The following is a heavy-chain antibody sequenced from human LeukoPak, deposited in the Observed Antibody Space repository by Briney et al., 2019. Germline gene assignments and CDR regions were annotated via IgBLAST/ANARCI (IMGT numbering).Heavy chain of an antibody. D-gene: IGHD3-10*01. J-gene: IGHJ4*02. CDR2: MWSDGINQ. V-gene: IGHV3-33*01. Sequence: PGRSLRLSCAASGFIFSSYGMHWVRQAPGKGLEWVAFMWSDGINQYYADSVKGRFAISRDNSKNTLYLQMNSLRVEDTAVYYCARDRGAGGHDHDYWGQGALVTVSS. CDR1: GFIFSSYG. CDR3: ARDRGAGGHDHDY.